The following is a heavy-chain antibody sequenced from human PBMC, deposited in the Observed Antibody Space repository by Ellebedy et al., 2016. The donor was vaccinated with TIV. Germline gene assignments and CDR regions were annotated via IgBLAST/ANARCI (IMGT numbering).Heavy chain of an antibody. CDR2: IYPGDSRF. D-gene: IGHD2-21*02. V-gene: IGHV5-51*01. CDR3: ARFTSDYSGDWFGRAFDH. J-gene: IGHJ4*02. Sequence: GESLKISCKGSGYNFANYWNAWVRQMPGKGLEWMGIIYPGDSRFRYSPSFQGQVTISGDKSISTAYLQWSSLKASDTAMYYCARFTSDYSGDWFGRAFDHWGQGTLVIVSS. CDR1: GYNFANYW.